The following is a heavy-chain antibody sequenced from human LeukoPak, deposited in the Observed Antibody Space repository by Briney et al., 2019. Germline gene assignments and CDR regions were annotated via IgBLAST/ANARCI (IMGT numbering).Heavy chain of an antibody. V-gene: IGHV3-23*01. CDR3: AKDRRSGYYYGVDY. CDR1: GFTFSSYA. CDR2: ISGSGGST. J-gene: IGHJ4*02. Sequence: GSLRLSCAASGFTFSSYAMSWVRQAPGKGLEWVSAISGSGGSTYYADSVKGRFTISRDNSKNTLYLQMNSLRAEDTAVYYYAKDRRSGYYYGVDYWGQGTLVTVSS. D-gene: IGHD3-22*01.